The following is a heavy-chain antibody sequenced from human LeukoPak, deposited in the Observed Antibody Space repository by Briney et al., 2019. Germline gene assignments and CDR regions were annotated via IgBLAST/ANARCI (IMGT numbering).Heavy chain of an antibody. Sequence: SVKVSCTASGGTFNSYAINWVRRAPGQGLEWMGGIIPRLGTTKYIEKFQGRITITTDESTTTAYMELTSLRSEDTAVYYCAADGTDWGQGTLVTVAS. J-gene: IGHJ4*02. CDR1: GGTFNSYA. V-gene: IGHV1-69*05. CDR2: IIPRLGTT. CDR3: AADGTD.